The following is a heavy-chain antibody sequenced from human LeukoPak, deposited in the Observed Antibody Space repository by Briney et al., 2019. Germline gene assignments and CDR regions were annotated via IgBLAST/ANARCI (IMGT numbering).Heavy chain of an antibody. Sequence: GGSLRLSCAASGFTFSDYYMSWIRQAPGKGLEWVSYISSGGSTYYADSVKGRFTISRDNSKNTLYLQMNSLRAEDTAVYYCAKDKVVPAAFYFQHWGQGTLVTVSS. CDR1: GFTFSDYY. CDR2: ISSGGST. J-gene: IGHJ1*01. D-gene: IGHD2-2*01. CDR3: AKDKVVPAAFYFQH. V-gene: IGHV3-11*01.